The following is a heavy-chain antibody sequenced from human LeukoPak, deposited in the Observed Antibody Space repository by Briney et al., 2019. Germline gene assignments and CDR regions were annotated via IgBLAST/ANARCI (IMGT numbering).Heavy chain of an antibody. CDR3: ARDGSVRGVIIPTLDY. CDR2: ISYDGSNK. J-gene: IGHJ4*02. D-gene: IGHD3-10*01. V-gene: IGHV3-30*04. Sequence: PGRSLRLSCAASGFTFSSYAMHWVRQAPGKGLEWVAVISYDGSNKYYADPVKGRFTISRDNSKNTLYLQMNSLRAEDTAVYYCARDGSVRGVIIPTLDYWGQGTLVTVSS. CDR1: GFTFSSYA.